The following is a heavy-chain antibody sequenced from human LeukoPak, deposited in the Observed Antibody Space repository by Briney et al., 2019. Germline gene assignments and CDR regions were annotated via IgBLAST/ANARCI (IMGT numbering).Heavy chain of an antibody. V-gene: IGHV4-39*07. CDR1: GDSISSSSYY. J-gene: IGHJ5*02. Sequence: SETLSLTCTVSGDSISSSSYYRGWIRQPPGKGLEWIGSFYYSGNTYYNPSLKSRVTISVDTSKNQFSLKVSSVTAADTAVYFCARDNGRNWFDPWGQGTLVTVSS. CDR3: ARDNGRNWFDP. D-gene: IGHD2-8*01. CDR2: FYYSGNT.